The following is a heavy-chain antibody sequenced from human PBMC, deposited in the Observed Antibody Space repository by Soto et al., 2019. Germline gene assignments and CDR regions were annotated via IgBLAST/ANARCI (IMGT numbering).Heavy chain of an antibody. D-gene: IGHD1-26*01. J-gene: IGHJ6*02. CDR3: MAGATSPTDYYYYYYGMDV. CDR1: GFTFSSYA. Sequence: RGSLRLSCAASGFTFSSYAMSWVRQAPGKGLEWVSAISGSGGSTYYADSVKGRFTISRDNSKNTLYLQMNSLRAEDTAVYYCMAGATSPTDYYYYYYGMDVWGQGTTVTVSS. V-gene: IGHV3-23*01. CDR2: ISGSGGST.